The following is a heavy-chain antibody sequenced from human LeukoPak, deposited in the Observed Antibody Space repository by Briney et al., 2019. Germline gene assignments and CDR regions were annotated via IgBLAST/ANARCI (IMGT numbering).Heavy chain of an antibody. D-gene: IGHD1-26*01. J-gene: IGHJ4*02. Sequence: GGSLRLSCAASGFSFTSYAMSWVRQAPGKGLEWVSAISGSGGSTYYADSVKGRFTISSDNSKNTLYLQMNSLRAEDTAVYYCAKRGAEVGATVAPGDYWGQGTLVTVSS. V-gene: IGHV3-23*01. CDR3: AKRGAEVGATVAPGDY. CDR2: ISGSGGST. CDR1: GFSFTSYA.